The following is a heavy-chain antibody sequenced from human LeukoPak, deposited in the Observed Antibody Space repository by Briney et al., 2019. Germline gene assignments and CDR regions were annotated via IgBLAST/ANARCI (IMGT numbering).Heavy chain of an antibody. V-gene: IGHV3-48*03. Sequence: GGSLRLSCAASGFTFSSYEMNWVRQAPGKGLEWVSYISSSGSTIYYADSVKGRIPISRDNAKNSLYLQMNSLRAEDTAVYYCARRGGYYDSSGYFLWGQGTLVTVSS. CDR2: ISSSGSTI. J-gene: IGHJ4*02. D-gene: IGHD3-22*01. CDR1: GFTFSSYE. CDR3: ARRGGYYDSSGYFL.